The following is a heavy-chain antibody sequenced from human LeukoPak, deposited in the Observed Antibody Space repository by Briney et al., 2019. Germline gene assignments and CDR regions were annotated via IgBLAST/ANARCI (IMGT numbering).Heavy chain of an antibody. D-gene: IGHD5-24*01. CDR2: INSDGSST. CDR3: ARERRDGYNRYFDY. V-gene: IGHV3-74*01. Sequence: GGSLRLSCAASGFTFSSYWMHWVRQAPGKGLVWVSRINSDGSSTSYADSVKGRFTISRDNAKNTLYLQMNSLRAEDTAVYYCARERRDGYNRYFDYWGQGTRSPSPQ. J-gene: IGHJ4*02. CDR1: GFTFSSYW.